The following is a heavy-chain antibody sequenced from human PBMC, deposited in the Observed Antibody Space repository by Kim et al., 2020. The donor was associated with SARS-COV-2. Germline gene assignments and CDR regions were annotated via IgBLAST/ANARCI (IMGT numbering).Heavy chain of an antibody. Sequence: YYSGSPHYNPYLKSRVTISGDPSKSQFSLKLSSVCAADTAVYYCARDFDYWGQGTLVTVSS. J-gene: IGHJ4*02. V-gene: IGHV4-31*02. CDR2: YYSGSP. CDR3: ARDFDY.